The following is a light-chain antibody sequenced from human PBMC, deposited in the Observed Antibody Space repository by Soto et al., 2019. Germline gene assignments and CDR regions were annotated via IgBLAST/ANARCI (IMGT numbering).Light chain of an antibody. J-gene: IGLJ1*01. CDR3: CSYAGTYSYV. CDR1: SSDVGAYNY. Sequence: QSVLTQPRSVSGSPGQSVTISCTGTSSDVGAYNYVSWYQQHPGEAPKFMIYDVSKRPSGVPDRFSGSKSGNTASLTISGLQAEDEADYYCCSYAGTYSYVFGTGTKVTVL. CDR2: DVS. V-gene: IGLV2-11*01.